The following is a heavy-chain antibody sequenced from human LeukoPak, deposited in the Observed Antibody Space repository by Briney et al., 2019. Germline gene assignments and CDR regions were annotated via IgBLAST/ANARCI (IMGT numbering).Heavy chain of an antibody. J-gene: IGHJ3*02. D-gene: IGHD6-13*01. V-gene: IGHV3-21*01. Sequence: GGSLRLSCAASGFTFSSYSMNWARQAPGKGLEWVSSISSSSSYIYYADSVKGRFTISRDNSKNTLYLQMNSLRAEDTAVYYCARGRYSSSWLDAFDIWGQGTTVTVSS. CDR1: GFTFSSYS. CDR2: ISSSSSYI. CDR3: ARGRYSSSWLDAFDI.